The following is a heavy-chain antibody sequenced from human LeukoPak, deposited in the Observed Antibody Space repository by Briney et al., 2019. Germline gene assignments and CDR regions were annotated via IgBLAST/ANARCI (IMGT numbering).Heavy chain of an antibody. Sequence: GGSLRLSCAASGFTFSSYWMSWVRQAPGKGLEWVSSISSSSSYIYYADSVKGRFTISRDNAKNSLYLQMNSLRAEDTAVYYCARDGYYDSSGYYYTDAFDIWGQGTMVTVSS. V-gene: IGHV3-21*01. CDR1: GFTFSSYW. J-gene: IGHJ3*02. CDR2: ISSSSSYI. CDR3: ARDGYYDSSGYYYTDAFDI. D-gene: IGHD3-22*01.